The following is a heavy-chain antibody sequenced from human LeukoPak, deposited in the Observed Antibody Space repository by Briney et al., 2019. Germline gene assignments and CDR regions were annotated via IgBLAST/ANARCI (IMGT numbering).Heavy chain of an antibody. D-gene: IGHD1-1*01. J-gene: IGHJ5*02. V-gene: IGHV1-18*01. Sequence: ASVKVSXKASGYTFTSYGISWVRQAPGQGLEWMGWISACNGNTNYAQKLQGRVTMTTDTSTSTAYMELRSLRSDDPAVYYCARDLTTPHWFDPWGQGTLVTVSS. CDR3: ARDLTTPHWFDP. CDR1: GYTFTSYG. CDR2: ISACNGNT.